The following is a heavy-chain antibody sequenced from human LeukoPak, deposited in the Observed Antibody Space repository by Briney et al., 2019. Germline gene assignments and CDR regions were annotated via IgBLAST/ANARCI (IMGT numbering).Heavy chain of an antibody. J-gene: IGHJ5*02. CDR1: AFTFSSYW. D-gene: IGHD1-1*01. CDR3: AREVLSWNPLTP. CDR2: ISSDGSST. V-gene: IGHV3-74*01. Sequence: GGSLRLSCAASAFTFSSYWMHWVRQAPGKGLVWVSRISSDGSSTSYADSVKGRFTISRDNAKNTLYLQMNSLRAEDTAVYYCAREVLSWNPLTPWGQGTLVTVSS.